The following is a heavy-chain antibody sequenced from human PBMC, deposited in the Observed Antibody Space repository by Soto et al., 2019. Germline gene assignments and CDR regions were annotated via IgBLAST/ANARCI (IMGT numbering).Heavy chain of an antibody. CDR1: GFTFSNYA. J-gene: IGHJ6*02. Sequence: QVQLVESGGGVVQTGRSLRLSCAASGFTFSNYAMYWVRQAPGKGLEWVAVISYDGNNKYYAVSVKGRFTSSRDNPKKTLYLQMNSLRAEDTAVYYCARAGCDGGTCYTLVGLRYGMDVWGQGTTVTVSS. V-gene: IGHV3-30-3*01. CDR2: ISYDGNNK. CDR3: ARAGCDGGTCYTLVGLRYGMDV. D-gene: IGHD2-15*01.